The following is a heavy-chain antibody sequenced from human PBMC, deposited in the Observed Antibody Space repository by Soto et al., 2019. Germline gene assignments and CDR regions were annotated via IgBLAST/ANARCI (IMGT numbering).Heavy chain of an antibody. Sequence: QVQLVQSGAEVTEPGASVKVSCKTFGFTFTLHYIHWVRQAPGQGLEWMGMVNAGDGSATYAREFWDKVSMTWDTSTSTVYLDLNSLKSEDTAIYYCARERDSFDYWGQGTLVSVSP. CDR1: GFTFTLHY. V-gene: IGHV1-46*01. J-gene: IGHJ4*02. CDR2: VNAGDGSA. D-gene: IGHD3-22*01. CDR3: ARERDSFDY.